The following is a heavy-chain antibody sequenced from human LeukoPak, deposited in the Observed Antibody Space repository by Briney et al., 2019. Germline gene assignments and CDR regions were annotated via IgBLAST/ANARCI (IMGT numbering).Heavy chain of an antibody. D-gene: IGHD1-26*01. CDR3: AREGGSFFFDH. Sequence: GGSLRLSCSASGFTFSTYEMNWVRQAPGKGLEWVSYISSSGGTIYYADSVKGRFTISRDNAKNSLYLQMSSLRAEDTALYYCAREGGSFFFDHWGQGTLVTVSS. V-gene: IGHV3-48*03. J-gene: IGHJ4*02. CDR1: GFTFSTYE. CDR2: ISSSGGTI.